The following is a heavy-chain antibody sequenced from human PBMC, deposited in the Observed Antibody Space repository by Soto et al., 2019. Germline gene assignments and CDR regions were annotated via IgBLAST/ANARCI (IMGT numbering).Heavy chain of an antibody. CDR2: ISSSSSTI. Sequence: GGSLRFSCAASGFTFSSYSMNWVRQVPGKGLVWVSYISSSSSTIYYADSVKGRFTISRDNAKNSLYLQMNSLRAEDTAVYYCAREGFYYYYGMDVWGQGTTVTVSS. V-gene: IGHV3-48*01. J-gene: IGHJ6*02. CDR1: GFTFSSYS. CDR3: AREGFYYYYGMDV.